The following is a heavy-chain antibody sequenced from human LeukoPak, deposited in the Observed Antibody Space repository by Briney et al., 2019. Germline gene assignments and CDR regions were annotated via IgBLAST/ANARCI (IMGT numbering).Heavy chain of an antibody. D-gene: IGHD6-13*01. CDR3: AREEQELVRDYYYYMDV. CDR2: ISYDGSHT. CDR1: GFIFSNFA. Sequence: PGRSLRLSRAASGFIFSNFAMHWVRQAPGKGLEWVALISYDGSHTYYADSMKGRFTISRDNSRNVLYLQMTSLSGDDSAVYYCAREEQELVRDYYYYMDVWGKGTTVTVSS. J-gene: IGHJ6*03. V-gene: IGHV3-30*01.